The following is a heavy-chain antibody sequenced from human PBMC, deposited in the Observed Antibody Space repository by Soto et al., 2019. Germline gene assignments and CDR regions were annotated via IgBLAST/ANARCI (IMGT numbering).Heavy chain of an antibody. Sequence: EVQLLESGGGVAQPGGSLRLSCAASGFTFSSYPMSWVRQAPGQGLEWVSGIVASGGITYYADSVKGRFTISRDNSKNTLYLQMNSLRAEDTAVYYCTKNSAATIRVGYDYRGQGTLVTVSS. J-gene: IGHJ4*02. V-gene: IGHV3-23*01. CDR2: IVASGGIT. CDR1: GFTFSSYP. CDR3: TKNSAATIRVGYDY. D-gene: IGHD5-12*01.